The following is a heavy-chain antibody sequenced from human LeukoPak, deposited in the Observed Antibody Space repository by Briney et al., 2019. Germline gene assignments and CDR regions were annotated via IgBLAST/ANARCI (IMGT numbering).Heavy chain of an antibody. CDR2: INPNSGGT. CDR3: ARDLGHARGITMIVNWFDP. D-gene: IGHD3-22*01. V-gene: IGHV1-2*02. CDR1: GYTFTGYY. Sequence: GASVKVSCKASGYTFTGYYMHWVRQAPGQGLEWMGWINPNSGGTNYAQKFQGRVTMTRDTSISTAYMELSRLRSDDTAVYYCARDLGHARGITMIVNWFDPWGQGTLVTVSS. J-gene: IGHJ5*02.